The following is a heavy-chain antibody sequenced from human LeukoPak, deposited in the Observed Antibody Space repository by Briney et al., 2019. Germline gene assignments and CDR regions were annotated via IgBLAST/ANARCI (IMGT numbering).Heavy chain of an antibody. CDR3: ARADYGDGYDY. J-gene: IGHJ4*02. D-gene: IGHD4-17*01. Sequence: ASVKVSYKASGYTFTGYYMHWVRQAPGQGLEWMGRINPNSGGTNYAQRFQGRVTMTRDTSISTAYMELSRLRSDDTAVYYCARADYGDGYDYWGQGTLVTVSS. CDR1: GYTFTGYY. CDR2: INPNSGGT. V-gene: IGHV1-2*06.